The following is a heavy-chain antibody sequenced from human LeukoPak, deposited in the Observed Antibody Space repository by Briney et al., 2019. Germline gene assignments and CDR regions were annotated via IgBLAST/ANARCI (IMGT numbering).Heavy chain of an antibody. CDR3: ARDHVIEQKASNYYYYYGMDV. Sequence: SETLSLTCSVSGVSVGSHFWSWVRQPAGKALEWIGRVSASGAISSNPSLNSRVTMSLDTSKNQFSLKLPSVTAADTAVYFCARDHVIEQKASNYYYYYGMDVWGQGTTVTVSS. CDR2: VSASGAI. V-gene: IGHV4-4*07. J-gene: IGHJ6*02. CDR1: GVSVGSHF. D-gene: IGHD5-24*01.